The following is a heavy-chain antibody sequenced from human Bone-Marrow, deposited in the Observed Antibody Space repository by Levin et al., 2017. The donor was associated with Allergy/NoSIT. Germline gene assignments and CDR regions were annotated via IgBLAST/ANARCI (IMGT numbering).Heavy chain of an antibody. CDR2: IHYSGTA. Sequence: SETLSLTCTISGYSISDYYWSWLRQPPGKGLEWIGYIHYSGTATFNPSLKSQFSMSVDISRNQFSLSLTSATAADTAVYFCARTPADNLYYFVYWGQGILVTVSP. D-gene: IGHD1-1*01. CDR3: ARTPADNLYYFVY. CDR1: GYSISDYY. V-gene: IGHV4-59*01. J-gene: IGHJ4*02.